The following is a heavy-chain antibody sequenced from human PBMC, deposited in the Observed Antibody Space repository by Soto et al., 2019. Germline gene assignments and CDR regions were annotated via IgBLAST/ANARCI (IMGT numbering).Heavy chain of an antibody. J-gene: IGHJ5*02. CDR1: GGSISSSSYY. CDR3: ARHVVLWFGELLFGWFDP. V-gene: IGHV4-39*01. D-gene: IGHD3-10*01. Sequence: PSETLSLTCTVSGGSISSSSYYWGWIRQPPGKGLEWIGSIYYSGSTYYNPSLKSRVTISVDTSKNQFSLKLSSVTAADTAVYYCARHVVLWFGELLFGWFDPWGQGTLVTVSS. CDR2: IYYSGST.